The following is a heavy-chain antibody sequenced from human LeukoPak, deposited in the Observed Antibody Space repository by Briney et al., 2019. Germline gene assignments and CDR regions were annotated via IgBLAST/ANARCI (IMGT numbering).Heavy chain of an antibody. CDR1: GGTFSSYA. D-gene: IGHD3-10*01. CDR2: IIPIFGTA. Sequence: SVKVSCKASGGTFSSYAISWVRPAPGQGLEWMGGIIPIFGTANYAQKFQGRVTITADESTSTAYMELSSLRSEDTAVYYCARDRYSTTMVRGVAHTTYNWFDPWGQGALVTASS. V-gene: IGHV1-69*13. J-gene: IGHJ5*02. CDR3: ARDRYSTTMVRGVAHTTYNWFDP.